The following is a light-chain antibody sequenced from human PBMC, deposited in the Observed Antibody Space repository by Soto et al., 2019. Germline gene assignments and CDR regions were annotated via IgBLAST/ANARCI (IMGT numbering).Light chain of an antibody. CDR1: QSISTY. Sequence: EIVLTQSPATLSVSPGEGATLSCRSSQSISTYLAWYQQKPGQAPRVLIYDASYRATGIPARFSGSGAGTDFTLTISSLEPEDFAVYYCQQRSSCPLTFGGGTKVDIK. CDR3: QQRSSCPLT. CDR2: DAS. V-gene: IGKV3-11*01. J-gene: IGKJ4*01.